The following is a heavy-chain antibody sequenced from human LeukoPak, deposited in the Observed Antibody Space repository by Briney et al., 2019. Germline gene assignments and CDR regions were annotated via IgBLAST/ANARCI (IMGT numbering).Heavy chain of an antibody. V-gene: IGHV4-59*01. Sequence: SETLSLTCTVSGGFITSSFYWSWIRRSPGKGLEWIGYVYNSGGTKYNPSLKSRLTISVDTSKNQFSLNLSSVTAADTAVYYCARDNSVEDTAWWFDPWGQGTLVTVSS. CDR2: VYNSGGT. J-gene: IGHJ5*02. CDR1: GGFITSSFY. CDR3: ARDNSVEDTAWWFDP. D-gene: IGHD4-23*01.